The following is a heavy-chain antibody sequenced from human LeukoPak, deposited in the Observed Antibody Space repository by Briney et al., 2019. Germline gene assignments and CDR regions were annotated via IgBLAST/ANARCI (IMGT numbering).Heavy chain of an antibody. D-gene: IGHD3-9*01. Sequence: GRSLRLSCAASGFTFSSYAMHWVRQAPGKGLEWVAVISYDGSNKYYADSVKGRFTISRDNSKNTLYLQMNSLRAGDTAVYYCARGGRDILTATDYWGQGTLVTVSS. CDR2: ISYDGSNK. V-gene: IGHV3-30*04. CDR3: ARGGRDILTATDY. CDR1: GFTFSSYA. J-gene: IGHJ4*02.